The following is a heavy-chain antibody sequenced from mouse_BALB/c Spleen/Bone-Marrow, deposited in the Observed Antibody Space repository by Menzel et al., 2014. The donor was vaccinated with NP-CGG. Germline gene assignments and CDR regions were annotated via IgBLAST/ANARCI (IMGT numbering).Heavy chain of an antibody. Sequence: QVQLQQSGAELVRPGTSVKVSCKASGYAFTNYLIEWVKQRPGQGLEWIGVINPGSGGTNYNEKFEGKATLTADKSSSTAYMQLSSLTSDDSAVYFCARSRTGFAYWGQGTLVTVSA. J-gene: IGHJ3*01. V-gene: IGHV1-54*03. CDR2: INPGSGGT. CDR3: ARSRTGFAY. CDR1: GYAFTNYL.